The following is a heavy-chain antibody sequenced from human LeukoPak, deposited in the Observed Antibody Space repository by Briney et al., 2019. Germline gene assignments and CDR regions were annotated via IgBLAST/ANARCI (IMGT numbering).Heavy chain of an antibody. CDR2: ISGSGGST. CDR3: ARMTHSGSYYFDY. V-gene: IGHV3-23*01. D-gene: IGHD1-26*01. Sequence: GGSLRLSCAASGFTFSSYAMSWVRQAPGKGLEWVSAISGSGGSTYYADSVKGRFTISRDNAKTSLYLQMNSLRDEDTAVYYCARMTHSGSYYFDYWGQGTPVTVSS. CDR1: GFTFSSYA. J-gene: IGHJ4*02.